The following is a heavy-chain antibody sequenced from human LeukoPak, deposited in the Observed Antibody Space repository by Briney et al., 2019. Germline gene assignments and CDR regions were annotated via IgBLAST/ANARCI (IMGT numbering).Heavy chain of an antibody. Sequence: GGSLRLSCAASGFIFSSYAMSWVRQAPGKGLEWVSTISGSGGSTYSADSVKGRFTISRDNSKNTLYLQMNSLRAEDTAVYYCAKPRGASTYYDFWSDGWFDPWGQGTLVTVSS. V-gene: IGHV3-23*01. CDR1: GFIFSSYA. D-gene: IGHD3-3*01. CDR2: ISGSGGST. J-gene: IGHJ5*02. CDR3: AKPRGASTYYDFWSDGWFDP.